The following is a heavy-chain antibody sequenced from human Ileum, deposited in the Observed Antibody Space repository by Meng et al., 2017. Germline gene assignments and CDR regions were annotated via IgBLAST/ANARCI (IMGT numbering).Heavy chain of an antibody. CDR3: ARDMPYSSGSFDY. CDR1: GSTFVSYA. D-gene: IGHD3-10*01. J-gene: IGHJ4*02. CDR2: ITAGNGNT. Sequence: QGKPVQSGREMKKPGASVKVYCKASGSTFVSYAIYWVRQAPRQWLEWIGWITAGNGNTKYSQKFQGRVTITRDTSASAVYMELSNLKFEDTAVYYCARDMPYSSGSFDYWGQGTLVTVSS. V-gene: IGHV1-3*01.